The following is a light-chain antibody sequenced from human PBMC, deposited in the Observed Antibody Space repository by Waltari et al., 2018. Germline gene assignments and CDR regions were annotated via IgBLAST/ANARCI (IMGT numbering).Light chain of an antibody. CDR3: MQSLQPPLT. Sequence: DVVMTQSPLFLSVTLGQPASISCRSSQSLVYSDGNTYLNWFQQRPGQSPQLLISMGSNRASGVPDRFSGSGSGTDFTLQISRVEAEDVGVYYCMQSLQPPLTFGGGTKVELK. CDR2: MGS. CDR1: QSLVYSDGNTY. V-gene: IGKV2-28*01. J-gene: IGKJ4*01.